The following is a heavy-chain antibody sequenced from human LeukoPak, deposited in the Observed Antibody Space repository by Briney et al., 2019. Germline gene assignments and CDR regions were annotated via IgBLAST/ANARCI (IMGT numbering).Heavy chain of an antibody. CDR3: ARARWYYDSSGYSGKDYYFDY. V-gene: IGHV3-20*04. CDR2: INWNGGST. J-gene: IGHJ4*02. CDR1: GFTFDDYG. Sequence: GGSLRLSCAASGFTFDDYGVSWVRQAPGKGLEWVSGINWNGGSTGYADSVKGRFTISRDNAKNSLYLQMNSLRAEDTAVYYCARARWYYDSSGYSGKDYYFDYWGQGTLVTVSS. D-gene: IGHD3-22*01.